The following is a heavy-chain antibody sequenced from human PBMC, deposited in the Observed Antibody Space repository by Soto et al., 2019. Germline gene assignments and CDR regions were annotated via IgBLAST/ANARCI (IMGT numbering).Heavy chain of an antibody. V-gene: IGHV4-61*01. Sequence: SETLSLTCSVSDGSGSSGSYYWSWIRQPPGKGLEWIGYIYNTGSNSYNPSLKSRVTILLDKSNNQFSLTLNSVTAADTAVYYCAGRGSSPGTNWSDASGQGILVTLSS. CDR3: AGRGSSPGTNWSDA. J-gene: IGHJ5*02. CDR2: IYNTGSN. CDR1: DGSGSSGSYY. D-gene: IGHD1-26*01.